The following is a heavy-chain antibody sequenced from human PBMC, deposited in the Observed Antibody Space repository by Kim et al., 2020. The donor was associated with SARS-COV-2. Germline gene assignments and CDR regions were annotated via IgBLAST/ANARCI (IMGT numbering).Heavy chain of an antibody. V-gene: IGHV3-73*01. CDR1: GFTFSGSA. Sequence: GGSLRLSCAASGFTFSGSAMHWVRQASGKGLEWVGRIRSKANSYATAYAASVKGRFTISRDDSKNTAYLQMNSLKTEDTAVYYCTRHYYYDSSGYYYDYYFDYWGQGTLVTVSS. CDR2: IRSKANSYAT. D-gene: IGHD3-22*01. J-gene: IGHJ4*02. CDR3: TRHYYYDSSGYYYDYYFDY.